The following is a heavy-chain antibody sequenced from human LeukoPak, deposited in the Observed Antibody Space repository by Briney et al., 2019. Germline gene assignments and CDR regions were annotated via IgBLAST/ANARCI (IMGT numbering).Heavy chain of an antibody. D-gene: IGHD5-18*01. CDR3: ARHLTPPPGDSYGYLVGSFDP. Sequence: SETLSLTCTVSGGSISSSSYYWGWIRQPPGKGLEWIGSIYYSVSTYYNPSLKSRVTISVDTSKNQFSLKLSSVTAADTAVYYCARHLTPPPGDSYGYLVGSFDPWGQGTLVTVSS. V-gene: IGHV4-39*01. CDR2: IYYSVST. CDR1: GGSISSSSYY. J-gene: IGHJ5*02.